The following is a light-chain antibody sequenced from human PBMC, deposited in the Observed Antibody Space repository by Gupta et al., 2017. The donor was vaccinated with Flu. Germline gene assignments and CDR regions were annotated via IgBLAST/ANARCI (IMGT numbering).Light chain of an antibody. CDR3: QQYNSYPVT. CDR2: AAS. J-gene: IGKJ4*01. V-gene: IGKV1D-16*01. Sequence: DIQMPQSPSSLYASVGDRVTITCRASQDISTWLAWYQLKPGKAPRSLIYAASYLRSGVPSRFSGSGSGTDFTLTISSLQPEDFATYSCQQYNSYPVTFGGGTKVEIK. CDR1: QDISTW.